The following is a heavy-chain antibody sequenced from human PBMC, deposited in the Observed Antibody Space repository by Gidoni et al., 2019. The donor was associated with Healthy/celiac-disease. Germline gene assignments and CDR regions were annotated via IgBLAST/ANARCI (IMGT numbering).Heavy chain of an antibody. CDR3: ARSDVVVAGGFDP. CDR2: IYYSVST. CDR1: GGSISSSSYY. D-gene: IGHD2-15*01. J-gene: IGHJ5*02. Sequence: QLQLQESGPGLVKPSATLYLTCTVSGGSISSSSYYWGWIRQPPGKGLEWIGSIYYSVSTYYNPALKIRVTISVDTSKNQFSLKLSPVTAADTAVYYCARSDVVVAGGFDPWGQGTLVTVSS. V-gene: IGHV4-39*01.